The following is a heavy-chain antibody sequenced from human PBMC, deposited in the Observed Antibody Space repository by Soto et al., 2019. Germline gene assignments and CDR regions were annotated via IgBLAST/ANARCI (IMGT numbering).Heavy chain of an antibody. V-gene: IGHV3-30-3*01. J-gene: IGHJ4*02. CDR2: ISYDGSNK. D-gene: IGHD2-2*01. CDR3: GRCTSTSCHLGSDY. CDR1: GFTFSNYA. Sequence: QVQLVESGVGVVQPGRSLRLSCAASGFTFSNYAMNWVRQAPGKGLEWVALISYDGSNKYYADSVKGRFTISRDSSKNTLYLQMNSLRAADTAVYYCGRCTSTSCHLGSDYCGQGTLVTVSS.